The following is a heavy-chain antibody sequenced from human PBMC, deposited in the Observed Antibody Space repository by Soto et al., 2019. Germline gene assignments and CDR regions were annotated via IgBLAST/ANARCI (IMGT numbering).Heavy chain of an antibody. CDR2: IYWDDDK. CDR1: GFSLSTSGMC. Sequence: SGPTLVNPTQTLTLTCTFSGFSLSTSGMCVSWISQPPGKALEWLALIYWDDDKRYSPSLKSRLTITKDTSKNQVVLTMTNMDPVDTATYYCAHSLIGYYYDSSGSNWFDPWGQGTLVTVSS. D-gene: IGHD3-22*01. CDR3: AHSLIGYYYDSSGSNWFDP. J-gene: IGHJ5*02. V-gene: IGHV2-5*08.